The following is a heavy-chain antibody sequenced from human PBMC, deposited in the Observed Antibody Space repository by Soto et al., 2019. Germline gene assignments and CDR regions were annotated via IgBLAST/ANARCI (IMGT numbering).Heavy chain of an antibody. CDR3: ARDGYCSGGSCQRRLFDP. CDR2: IYYSGST. V-gene: IGHV4-59*01. Sequence: PSETLSLTCTVSGGSISSYYWSWIRQPPGKGLEWIGYIYYSGSTNYNPSLKSRVTISVDTSKNQFSLKLSSVTAADTAVYYCARDGYCSGGSCQRRLFDPWGQGTLVTVSS. J-gene: IGHJ5*02. CDR1: GGSISSYY. D-gene: IGHD2-15*01.